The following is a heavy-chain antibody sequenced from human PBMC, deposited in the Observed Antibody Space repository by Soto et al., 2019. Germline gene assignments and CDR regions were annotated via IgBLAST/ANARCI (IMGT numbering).Heavy chain of an antibody. CDR2: IHYSGST. Sequence: QVQLQESGPGLVKPSETLSLTCTVSGGSISSYYWSWIRQPPGKGLEWIGYIHYSGSTIYNPSLESRVTISVDTSKNQFSLKLTSVTAADTAVYYCATMLGDPVLTFDYWGQGTLVTVSS. CDR3: ATMLGDPVLTFDY. D-gene: IGHD3-10*02. V-gene: IGHV4-59*01. CDR1: GGSISSYY. J-gene: IGHJ4*02.